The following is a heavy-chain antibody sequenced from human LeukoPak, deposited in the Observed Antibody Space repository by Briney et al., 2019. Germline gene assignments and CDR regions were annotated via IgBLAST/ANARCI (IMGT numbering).Heavy chain of an antibody. J-gene: IGHJ4*02. CDR3: ARVDYGDYSKHFDC. Sequence: SETLSLTCAVYGGSFSDYYWSWIRQPPRKGLEWIGEINHSGSTSYCPSLKSRVTMSVDTSKNQFSLKLSSVTAADTAVYYCARVDYGDYSKHFDCWGQGTLVTVSS. D-gene: IGHD4-17*01. V-gene: IGHV4-34*01. CDR1: GGSFSDYY. CDR2: INHSGST.